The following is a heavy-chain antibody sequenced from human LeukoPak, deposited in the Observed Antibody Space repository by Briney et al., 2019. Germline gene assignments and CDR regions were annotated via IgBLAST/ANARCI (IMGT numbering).Heavy chain of an antibody. CDR2: INQGGRT. D-gene: IGHD2-2*01. CDR3: ARGQVPAARGYNWFDP. J-gene: IGHJ5*02. V-gene: IGHV4-34*01. CDR1: GGSFSDYL. Sequence: SETLSLTCAVNGGSFSDYLWTWIRQSPGKGLEWIGEINQGGRTNFNPPLKSRVTISADRSKYHFSLTLRSVTAADTAVYYCARGQVPAARGYNWFDPWGQGTLVTVSS.